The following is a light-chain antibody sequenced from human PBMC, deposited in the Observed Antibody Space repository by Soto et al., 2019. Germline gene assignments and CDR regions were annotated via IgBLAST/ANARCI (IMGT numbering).Light chain of an antibody. J-gene: IGKJ4*01. CDR1: QSISRY. CDR2: AAS. CDR3: PQSHSSPLT. Sequence: DIQMTQSPSSLSASVGDRVSIACPASQSISRYLNWYQQKPGKAPNFLIYAASSLQSGVPSRFSGSGSGTDFTLTISTLQPEDFATYYCPQSHSSPLTFGAGTKVEIK. V-gene: IGKV1-39*01.